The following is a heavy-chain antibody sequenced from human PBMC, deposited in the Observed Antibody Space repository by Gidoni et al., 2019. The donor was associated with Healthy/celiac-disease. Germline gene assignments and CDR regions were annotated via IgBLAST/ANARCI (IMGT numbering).Heavy chain of an antibody. D-gene: IGHD3-10*01. J-gene: IGHJ3*02. CDR3: ARGPRITMVRGVITDDAFDI. Sequence: QVQLVQSGAEVKKPGSSVKVSCKASGGTFSSYAISWVRQAPGQGLEWMGGIIPIFGTANYAQKFQGRVTITADESTSTAYMELSSLRSEDTAVYYCARGPRITMVRGVITDDAFDIWGQGTKVTVSS. CDR2: IIPIFGTA. V-gene: IGHV1-69*01. CDR1: GGTFSSYA.